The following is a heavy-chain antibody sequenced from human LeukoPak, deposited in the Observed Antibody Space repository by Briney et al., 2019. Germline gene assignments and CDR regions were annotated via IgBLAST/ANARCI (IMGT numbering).Heavy chain of an antibody. D-gene: IGHD1-14*01. V-gene: IGHV1-2*02. J-gene: IGHJ4*02. CDR3: ARDGMGHDY. CDR1: GYTFTSYY. CDR2: INPNSGGT. Sequence: GESLKISCKGSGYTFTSYYMHWVRQAPGQGLEWMGWINPNSGGTNYAQKFQGRVTMTRDTSISTAYMELSRLRSDDTAVYYCARDGMGHDYWGQGTLVTVSS.